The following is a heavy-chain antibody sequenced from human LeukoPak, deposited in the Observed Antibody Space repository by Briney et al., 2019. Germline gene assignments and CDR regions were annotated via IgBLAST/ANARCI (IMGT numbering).Heavy chain of an antibody. CDR2: VSYSGST. V-gene: IGHV4-39*01. D-gene: IGHD3-3*01. J-gene: IGHJ6*02. CDR3: ARRTAGYDFWSGYYTDYGMDV. Sequence: PSETLSLTCSVSGGSISSSSFHWGWIRQPPGKGLEWIGSVSYSGSTFYNPSLKSRVTISADSSKNQFSLRLSSVTAADTAVYYCARRTAGYDFWSGYYTDYGMDVWGQGTTVTVPS. CDR1: GGSISSSSFH.